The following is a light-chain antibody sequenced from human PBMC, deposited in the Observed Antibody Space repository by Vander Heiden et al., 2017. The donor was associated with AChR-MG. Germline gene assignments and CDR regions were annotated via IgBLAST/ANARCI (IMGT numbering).Light chain of an antibody. CDR2: AAS. CDR1: QSISSY. V-gene: IGKV1-39*01. Sequence: DIQMTQSPSSLSASVGDRVTITCRASQSISSYLNWYQQKPGKAPKLLIYAASSLQSGVPSRFSGSGSGTDFTLTISSLQPEDFATYYCQQSDSTWDTFGQGTKLEIK. J-gene: IGKJ2*01. CDR3: QQSDSTWDT.